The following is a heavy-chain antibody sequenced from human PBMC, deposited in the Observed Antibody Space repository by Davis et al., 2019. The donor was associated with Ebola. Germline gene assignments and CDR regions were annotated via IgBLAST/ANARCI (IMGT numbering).Heavy chain of an antibody. CDR1: GGSFSGYY. CDR2: INHSGST. CDR3: ARGLSGTPPPAAIFNF. D-gene: IGHD2-2*01. Sequence: SETLSLTCAVYGGSFSGYYWSWIRQPPGKGLEWIGEINHSGSTNYNPSLKSRVTISVDTSKNQFSLKLSSVTAADTAVYYCARGLSGTPPPAAIFNFWGQGTLVTVSS. V-gene: IGHV4-34*01. J-gene: IGHJ4*02.